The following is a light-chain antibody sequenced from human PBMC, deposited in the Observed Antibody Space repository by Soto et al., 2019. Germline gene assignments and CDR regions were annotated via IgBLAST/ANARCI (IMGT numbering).Light chain of an antibody. V-gene: IGLV7-46*01. CDR2: DTS. J-gene: IGLJ2*01. CDR3: LLSYSGALVV. CDR1: TGAATSGHY. Sequence: QAVVTQEPSLTVSPGGTVTLTCGSSTGAATSGHYPYWFQQKPGQAPRTLIYDTSNKHSWTPARFSGSLLGGKAALTLSGAQPEDEAEYYCLLSYSGALVVFGGGTKLTAL.